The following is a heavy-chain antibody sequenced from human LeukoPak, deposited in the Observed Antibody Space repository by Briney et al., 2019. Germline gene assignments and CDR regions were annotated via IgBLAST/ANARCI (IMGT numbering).Heavy chain of an antibody. J-gene: IGHJ4*02. CDR2: IKQDGSEK. Sequence: GGSLRLSCAASGFTFSSYWMSWVRQAPGKGLEWVANIKQDGSEKYYVDSVKGRFTISRDNAKNSLYLQMNSLRAEDTAVYYCAREADDGVYYFDYWGQGALVTVSS. V-gene: IGHV3-7*01. CDR1: GFTFSSYW. CDR3: AREADDGVYYFDY. D-gene: IGHD5-24*01.